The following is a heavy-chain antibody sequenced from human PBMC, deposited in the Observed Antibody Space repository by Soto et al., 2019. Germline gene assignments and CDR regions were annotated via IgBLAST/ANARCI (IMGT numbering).Heavy chain of an antibody. D-gene: IGHD6-19*01. CDR1: GGSISSYY. V-gene: IGHV4-59*08. CDR2: IYNSGST. J-gene: IGHJ4*02. Sequence: PSETLSLTCTVSGGSISSYYWSWIRQPPGKGLEWIASIYNSGSTHYNPSLKSRATISVDTSNNQFSLRLSSVTAADTAVYYCARNTSGRYFDCWGQGTLVTVS. CDR3: ARNTSGRYFDC.